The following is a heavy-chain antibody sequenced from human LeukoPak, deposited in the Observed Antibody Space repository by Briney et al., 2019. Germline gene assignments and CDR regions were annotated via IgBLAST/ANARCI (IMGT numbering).Heavy chain of an antibody. Sequence: GSLRLSCAASGFTVSSNYMSWVRQAPGKGLEWVSVIYSGGSTYYADSVKGRFTISRDNSKNTLYLQMNSLRAEDTAVYYCARESYGSGSYYRLELDYWGQGTLVTVSS. CDR2: IYSGGST. V-gene: IGHV3-66*01. J-gene: IGHJ4*02. CDR1: GFTVSSNY. D-gene: IGHD3-10*01. CDR3: ARESYGSGSYYRLELDY.